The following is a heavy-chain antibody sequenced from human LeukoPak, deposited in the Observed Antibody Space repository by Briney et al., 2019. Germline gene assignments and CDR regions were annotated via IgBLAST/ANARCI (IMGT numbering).Heavy chain of an antibody. V-gene: IGHV1-8*02. CDR1: GYTFTSYG. J-gene: IGHJ4*02. CDR2: MNPNSGNT. CDR3: ARTRGGGQWKRNDY. D-gene: IGHD3-10*01. Sequence: ASVKVSCKASGYTFTSYGISWVRQAPGQGLEWMGWMNPNSGNTGYAQKFQGRVTMTRNTSISTAYMELSSLRSEDTAVYYCARTRGGGQWKRNDYWGQGTLVTVSS.